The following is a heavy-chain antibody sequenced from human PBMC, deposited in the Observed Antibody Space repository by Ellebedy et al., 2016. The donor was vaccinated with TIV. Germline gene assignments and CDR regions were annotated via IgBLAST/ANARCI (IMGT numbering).Heavy chain of an antibody. V-gene: IGHV3-74*01. J-gene: IGHJ6*02. CDR1: GFTFSSYW. CDR2: INSDGSST. CDR3: ARDSPAYYYDSSGYGIYGMDV. Sequence: GGSLRLSXAASGFTFSSYWMHWVRQAPGKGLVWVSRINSDGSSTSYADSVKGRFTISRDNAKNTLYLQMNSLRAEDTAVYYCARDSPAYYYDSSGYGIYGMDVWGQGTTVTVSS. D-gene: IGHD3-22*01.